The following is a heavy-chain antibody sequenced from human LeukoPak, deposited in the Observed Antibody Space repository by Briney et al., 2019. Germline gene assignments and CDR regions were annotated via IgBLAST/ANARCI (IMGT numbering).Heavy chain of an antibody. J-gene: IGHJ4*02. Sequence: SETLSLTCAVYGVSLSGYDWSWIRQPPGKGLEWIGEINHSGSTNSNLSLKSRVTISVDTSKNQFSLKLSSVTAADTAVYYCARVGPWDSTARGYFDYWGQGTLVTVSS. CDR2: INHSGST. CDR3: ARVGPWDSTARGYFDY. V-gene: IGHV4-34*01. D-gene: IGHD1-26*01. CDR1: GVSLSGYD.